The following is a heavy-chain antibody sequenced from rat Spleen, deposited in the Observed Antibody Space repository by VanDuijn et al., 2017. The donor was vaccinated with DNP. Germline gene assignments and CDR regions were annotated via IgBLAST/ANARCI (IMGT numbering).Heavy chain of an antibody. CDR1: GFSLTNYG. D-gene: IGHD1-7*01. CDR2: IWGDGNT. J-gene: IGHJ4*01. CDR3: TRESWGYVMDA. Sequence: QVQLKESGPVLVQASETLSLTCTVSGFSLTNYGVIWVRQSPGKGLEWVGIIWGDGNTDYNSALKSRLSINRDTSKSQVFIKMNSLQTDDTAIYYCTRESWGYVMDAWGQGASVTVSS. V-gene: IGHV2S75*01.